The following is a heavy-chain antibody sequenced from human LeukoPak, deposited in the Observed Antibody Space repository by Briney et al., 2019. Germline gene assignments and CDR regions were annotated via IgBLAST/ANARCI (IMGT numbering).Heavy chain of an antibody. CDR1: GFTFTTYG. Sequence: PGGSLRLSCAASGFTFTTYGMHWVRQAPGKGLEWVTFIQYDDIKKYYADSVKGRFIVSRDTSKNTLYLQMNSLRPEDTAMYYCAKEPGTGGDHDYWGQGTLVTVSS. CDR2: IQYDDIKK. D-gene: IGHD2-21*01. V-gene: IGHV3-30*02. CDR3: AKEPGTGGDHDY. J-gene: IGHJ4*02.